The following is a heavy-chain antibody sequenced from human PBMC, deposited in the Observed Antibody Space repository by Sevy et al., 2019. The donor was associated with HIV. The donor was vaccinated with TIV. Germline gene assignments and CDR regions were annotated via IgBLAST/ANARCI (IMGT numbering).Heavy chain of an antibody. CDR3: AGDRLVDEYCSSTSCYPPSYYYYYYGMDV. J-gene: IGHJ6*02. V-gene: IGHV3-30*04. Sequence: GGSLRLSCAASGFTFSSYAMHWVRQAPGKGLEWVAVISYDGSNKYYADSVKGRFTISRDNSKNTLYLQMNSLRAEDTAVYYWAGDRLVDEYCSSTSCYPPSYYYYYYGMDVWGQGTTVTVSS. CDR1: GFTFSSYA. CDR2: ISYDGSNK. D-gene: IGHD2-2*01.